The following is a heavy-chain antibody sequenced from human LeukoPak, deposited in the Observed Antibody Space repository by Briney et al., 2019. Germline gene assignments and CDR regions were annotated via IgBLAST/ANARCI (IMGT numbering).Heavy chain of an antibody. V-gene: IGHV3-74*03. CDR2: ITSDGSST. Sequence: GGSLRLSCAASGFTFSSTWMHWVRQVPGKGLVWVARITSDGSSTTYAESVKGRFTISRDNAKNTLYLEMDSLRAEDTAVYYCARDWYHAIDYWGQGTLVTVSS. CDR3: ARDWYHAIDY. CDR1: GFTFSSTW. D-gene: IGHD2-2*01. J-gene: IGHJ4*02.